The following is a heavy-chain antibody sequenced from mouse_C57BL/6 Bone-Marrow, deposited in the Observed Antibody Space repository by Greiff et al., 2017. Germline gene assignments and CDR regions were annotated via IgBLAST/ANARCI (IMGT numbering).Heavy chain of an antibody. CDR2: INPNYGTT. CDR3: ARGYDYDYAMDY. D-gene: IGHD2-4*01. J-gene: IGHJ4*01. V-gene: IGHV1-39*01. Sequence: LVKPGASVKISCKASGYSFTDYNMNWVKQSNGKSLEWIGVINPNYGTTSYNQKFKGKATLSVDQSSNRAYMQLNSLTSEDSAVYYCARGYDYDYAMDYWGQGTSDTVAS. CDR1: GYSFTDYN.